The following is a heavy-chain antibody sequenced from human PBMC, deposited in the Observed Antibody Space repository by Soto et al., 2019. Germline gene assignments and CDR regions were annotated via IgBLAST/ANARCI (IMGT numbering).Heavy chain of an antibody. J-gene: IGHJ4*02. CDR1: GDSVNSYY. V-gene: IGHV4-59*02. Sequence: SETLSLTCTVTGDSVNSYYWSWMRQPPGKGLECMGYVYYSGSTNYNPSLKSRVTISVDTSKNQISLRLKSVTAADTAVYYCARVETSGMHYFDYWGQGSLVTVSS. CDR2: VYYSGST. CDR3: ARVETSGMHYFDY. D-gene: IGHD2-2*01.